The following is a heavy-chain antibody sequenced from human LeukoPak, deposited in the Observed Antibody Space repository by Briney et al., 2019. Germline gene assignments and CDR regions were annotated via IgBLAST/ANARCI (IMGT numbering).Heavy chain of an antibody. CDR1: GGSISSYY. D-gene: IGHD2-2*01. J-gene: IGHJ4*02. CDR3: ARGSVFMGYASFDY. V-gene: IGHV4-4*07. CDR2: IYTSGST. Sequence: SETLSLTCTVSGGSISSYYWSWIRQPAGKGLEWIGRIYTSGSTNYNPSLKSRVTMSVDTSKNQFPLKLSSVTAADTAVYYCARGSVFMGYASFDYWGQGALVTVSS.